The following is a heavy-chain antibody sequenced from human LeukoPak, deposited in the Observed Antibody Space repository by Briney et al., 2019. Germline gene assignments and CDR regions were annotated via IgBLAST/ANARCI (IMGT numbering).Heavy chain of an antibody. CDR3: TRHEEPELVWSGSPYYYYYMDV. D-gene: IGHD3-3*01. Sequence: GGSLRLSCAASGFTFSGSAMHWVRQASGKGLEWVGRIRSKANSYATAYAASVKGRFTISRDDSKNTAYLQMNSLKTEDTAVYYCTRHEEPELVWSGSPYYYYYMDVWGKGTTVTVSS. CDR2: IRSKANSYAT. J-gene: IGHJ6*03. V-gene: IGHV3-73*01. CDR1: GFTFSGSA.